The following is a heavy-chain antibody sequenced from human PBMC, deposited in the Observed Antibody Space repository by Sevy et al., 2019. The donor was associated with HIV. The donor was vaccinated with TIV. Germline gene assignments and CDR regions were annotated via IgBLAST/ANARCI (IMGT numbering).Heavy chain of an antibody. D-gene: IGHD3-22*01. CDR2: INSDGSST. Sequence: GGSLRLSCAASGFTFSSYWMHWVRQGPGKGLVWVSRINSDGSSTSYVDSVKGRFTISRDNAKNTVYLQMNSLRAEDTAVYYCARGPDYYDSSGHDAFDIWGQGTMVTVSS. J-gene: IGHJ3*02. CDR3: ARGPDYYDSSGHDAFDI. CDR1: GFTFSSYW. V-gene: IGHV3-74*01.